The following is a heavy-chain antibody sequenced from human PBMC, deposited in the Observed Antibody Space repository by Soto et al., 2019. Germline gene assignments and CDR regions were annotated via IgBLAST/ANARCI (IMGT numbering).Heavy chain of an antibody. V-gene: IGHV3-23*01. CDR3: AKGFDYGHNKHIDQ. J-gene: IGHJ4*02. Sequence: QPVGSLRLSCSASVFYFSTHALSWFRQAPGKGLEWLSSITNTAFTTHYADSVKGRFTISRENSRNTLHLQINNLRVDDTALYYCAKGFDYGHNKHIDQWGPGTMLTVSS. CDR1: VFYFSTHA. CDR2: ITNTAFTT. D-gene: IGHD4-17*01.